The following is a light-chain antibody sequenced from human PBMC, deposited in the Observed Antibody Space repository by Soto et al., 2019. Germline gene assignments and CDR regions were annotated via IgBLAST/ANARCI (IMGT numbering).Light chain of an antibody. CDR1: QSVSSSY. CDR3: QKYGSSPIT. CDR2: GES. J-gene: IGKJ5*01. Sequence: EIVLTQSPGTLSLSPGDSATLSCRGSQSVSSSYLAWYQQKPGQAPRLLIYGESSRATGIPDRFSGSGSGTDLNLTISRLEPEDFAVYYCQKYGSSPITFGQGTRLEIK. V-gene: IGKV3-20*01.